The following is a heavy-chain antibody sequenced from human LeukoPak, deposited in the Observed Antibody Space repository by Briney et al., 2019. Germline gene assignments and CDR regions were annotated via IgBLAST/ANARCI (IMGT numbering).Heavy chain of an antibody. V-gene: IGHV3-7*03. CDR3: ARESESTAMFY. D-gene: IGHD5-18*01. CDR1: GFTFSTYW. J-gene: IGHJ4*02. CDR2: IKQDGSEK. Sequence: GGSLRLSCAASGFTFSTYWMSWVRQPPGKGLEWVANIKQDGSEKYYVDSVKGRFTISRDNAKNSLYLQMNSLRAEDTAVYYCARESESTAMFYWGQGTLVTVSS.